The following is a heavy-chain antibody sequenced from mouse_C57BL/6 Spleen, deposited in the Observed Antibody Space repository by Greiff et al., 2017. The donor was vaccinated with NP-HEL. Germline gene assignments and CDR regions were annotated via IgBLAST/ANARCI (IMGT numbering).Heavy chain of an antibody. Sequence: VQLQQSGAELVRPGASVTLSCKASGYTFTDYEMHWVKQTPVHGLEWIGAIDPETGGTAYNQKFKGKAILTADKSSSTAYMELRSLTSEDSAVYYCTRLDYDYENDYAMDYWGQGTSVTVSS. J-gene: IGHJ4*01. D-gene: IGHD2-4*01. CDR1: GYTFTDYE. V-gene: IGHV1-15*01. CDR2: IDPETGGT. CDR3: TRLDYDYENDYAMDY.